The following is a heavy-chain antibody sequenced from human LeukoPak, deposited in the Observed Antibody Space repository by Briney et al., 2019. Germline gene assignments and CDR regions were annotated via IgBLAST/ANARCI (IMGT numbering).Heavy chain of an antibody. V-gene: IGHV4-34*01. J-gene: IGHJ6*02. D-gene: IGHD5/OR15-5a*01. CDR2: INHSGST. CDR3: ARARRLVWYYYYGTDV. Sequence: PSETLSLTCAVYGGSFSGYYWSWIRQPPGKGLEWIGEINHSGSTNYNPSLKSRVTISVDTSKNQFSLKLSSVTAADTAVYYCARARRLVWYYYYGTDVWGQGTTVTVSS. CDR1: GGSFSGYY.